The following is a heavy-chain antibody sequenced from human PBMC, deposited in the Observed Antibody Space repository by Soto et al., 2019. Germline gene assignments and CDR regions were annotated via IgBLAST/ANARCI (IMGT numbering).Heavy chain of an antibody. CDR3: ASASYYGY. J-gene: IGHJ4*02. CDR2: IYYSGST. CDR1: GGSISSSSYY. V-gene: IGHV4-39*01. Sequence: SETLSLTCTVSGGSISSSSYYWGWIRQPPGKGLEWIGSIYYSGSTYYNPSLKSRVTISVDTSKNQFPLKLSSVTAADTAVYYCASASYYGYWGQGTLVTVSS. D-gene: IGHD3-3*01.